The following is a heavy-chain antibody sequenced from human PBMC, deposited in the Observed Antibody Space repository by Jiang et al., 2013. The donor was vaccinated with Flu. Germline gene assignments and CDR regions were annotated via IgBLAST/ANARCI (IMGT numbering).Heavy chain of an antibody. D-gene: IGHD3-3*01. J-gene: IGHJ4*02. CDR1: GFSLTTTGVG. Sequence: KPTQTLTLTCTFSGFSLTTTGVGVGWIRQPPGNTLEWLALIYWDNEKRYRPSLKSRLTITKDTSKNQVVLTMTNMDPVDTATYYCARRFSPFDFSGDSEPYFDSWGQGILVIV. CDR2: IYWDNEK. CDR3: ARRFSPFDFSGDSEPYFDS. V-gene: IGHV2-5*02.